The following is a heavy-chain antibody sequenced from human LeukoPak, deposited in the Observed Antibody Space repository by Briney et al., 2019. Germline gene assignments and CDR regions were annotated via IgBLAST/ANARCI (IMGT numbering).Heavy chain of an antibody. Sequence: GGSLRLSCAASGFTFTIFDLNWVRQAPGKGPEWVSYIDARSGITYYADSVQGRFTTSRDNSKNTLYLQMNSLRGDDTAIYYCARELAAWGQGTLVTVSS. J-gene: IGHJ4*02. D-gene: IGHD6-13*01. CDR3: ARELAA. CDR1: GFTFTIFD. V-gene: IGHV3-48*01. CDR2: IDARSGIT.